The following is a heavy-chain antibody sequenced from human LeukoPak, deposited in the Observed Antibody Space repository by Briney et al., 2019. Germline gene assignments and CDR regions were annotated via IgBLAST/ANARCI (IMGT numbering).Heavy chain of an antibody. V-gene: IGHV5-51*01. CDR1: GYSFSSYW. CDR2: IYPGDSDT. CDR3: ARRGGVEKYYYYMDV. J-gene: IGHJ6*03. Sequence: GESLKISCKGSGYSFSSYWIAWVRQMPGKGLEWMGIIYPGDSDTRYSPSFQGQVTISADKSISTAYLQWSSLKASDTAIYYCARRGGVEKYYYYMDVWGKGTTVTVSS. D-gene: IGHD2-8*02.